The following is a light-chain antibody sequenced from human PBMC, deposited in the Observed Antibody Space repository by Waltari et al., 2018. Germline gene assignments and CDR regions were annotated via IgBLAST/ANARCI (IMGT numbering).Light chain of an antibody. CDR1: SSNIGGNT. Sequence: QSVLTQPPSVSGAPGQRVTISCSGSSSNIGGNTVNWYQQPPGRAPKLLIYNGTRRPPGGPDRFSESKSGTSDSRAITGLQSGDEADYYCATWDDSLSGPVFGGGTKLTVL. CDR3: ATWDDSLSGPV. CDR2: NGT. V-gene: IGLV1-44*01. J-gene: IGLJ3*02.